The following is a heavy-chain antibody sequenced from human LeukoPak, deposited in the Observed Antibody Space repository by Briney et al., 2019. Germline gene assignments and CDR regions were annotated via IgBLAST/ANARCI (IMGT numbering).Heavy chain of an antibody. CDR1: GGSISTYY. D-gene: IGHD4-11*01. CDR3: ANSGMTTAATRYYYYMDV. CDR2: IYYSGST. J-gene: IGHJ6*03. V-gene: IGHV4-59*03. Sequence: SETLYLTCTVSGGSISTYYWSWIRQPPGKGLEWIGYIYYSGSTNYNPSLKSRVTISVDTSKNQFSLKLTSVTAADTAVYFCANSGMTTAATRYYYYMDVRGEGTTVTVSS.